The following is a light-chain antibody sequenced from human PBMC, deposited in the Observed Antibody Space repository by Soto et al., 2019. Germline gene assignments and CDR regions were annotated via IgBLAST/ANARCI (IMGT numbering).Light chain of an antibody. CDR2: GNS. CDR1: SSNIGAGYD. J-gene: IGLJ1*01. Sequence: QSVLTQPPSVSGAPGQRVTISCTGSSSNIGAGYDVYWYQQLPGTAPKLLIYGNSNRPSGVPDRFSGSKSGTSASLAITGLQAEDEADYSCQSFDSSLSDVFGTGTKVTVL. V-gene: IGLV1-40*01. CDR3: QSFDSSLSDV.